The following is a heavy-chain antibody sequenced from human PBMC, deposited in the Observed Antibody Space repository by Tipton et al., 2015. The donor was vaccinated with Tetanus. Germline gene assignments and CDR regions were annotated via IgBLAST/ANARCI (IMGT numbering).Heavy chain of an antibody. D-gene: IGHD3-3*01. V-gene: IGHV4-59*12. Sequence: TLSLTCTVSGGSISSYYWSWIRQPPGKGLEWIGYIYYSGSTYYNPSLKSRVTISVDTSKNQFSLKLSSVTAADTAVYYCARAPGGGITIFGVVPPPFFDYWGQGTLVTVSS. CDR3: ARAPGGGITIFGVVPPPFFDY. CDR2: IYYSGST. J-gene: IGHJ4*02. CDR1: GGSISSYY.